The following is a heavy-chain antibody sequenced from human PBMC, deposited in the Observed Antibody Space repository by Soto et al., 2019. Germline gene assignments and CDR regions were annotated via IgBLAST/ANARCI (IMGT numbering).Heavy chain of an antibody. D-gene: IGHD3-9*01. CDR3: ARDPGRYFDWLLPQYYYYGMDV. CDR1: GGTFSSYA. Sequence: SVKVSCKASGGTFSSYAISWVRQAPGQGLEWMGGIIPIFGTANYAQKFQGRVTITADESTSTAYMELSSLRSEDTAVYYCARDPGRYFDWLLPQYYYYGMDVWGQGTTVTVSS. J-gene: IGHJ6*02. CDR2: IIPIFGTA. V-gene: IGHV1-69*13.